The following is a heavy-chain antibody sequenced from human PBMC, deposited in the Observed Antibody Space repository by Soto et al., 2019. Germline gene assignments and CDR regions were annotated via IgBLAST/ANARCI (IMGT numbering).Heavy chain of an antibody. D-gene: IGHD3-10*01. V-gene: IGHV1-3*05. Sequence: QVQLVQSGAEEKKPGASVKVSCKASGYTFTTYPIHWVRQAPGQRLEWMGWINTGNGDTKYSQKFQGRVTNTRDTSASTAYMELSSLRSEDTAVYYCVRDDSGLGDYWGQGTLVTVSS. CDR1: GYTFTTYP. CDR2: INTGNGDT. CDR3: VRDDSGLGDY. J-gene: IGHJ4*02.